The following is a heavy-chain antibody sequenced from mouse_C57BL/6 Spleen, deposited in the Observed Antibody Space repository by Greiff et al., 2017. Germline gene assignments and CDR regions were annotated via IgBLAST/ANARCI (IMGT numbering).Heavy chain of an antibody. CDR2: IWGVGST. J-gene: IGHJ3*01. Sequence: VMLVESGPGLVAPSQSLSITCTVSGFSLTSYGVDWVRQSPGKGLEWLGVIWGVGSTNYNSALKSRLSISKDNSKSQVFLKMNSLQTDDTAMYYCASNYDYDEGFAYWGQGTLVTVSA. CDR3: ASNYDYDEGFAY. D-gene: IGHD2-4*01. V-gene: IGHV2-6*01. CDR1: GFSLTSYG.